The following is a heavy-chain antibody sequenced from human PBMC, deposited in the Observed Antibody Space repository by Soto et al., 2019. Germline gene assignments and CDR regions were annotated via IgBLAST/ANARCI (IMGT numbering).Heavy chain of an antibody. D-gene: IGHD2-2*01. J-gene: IGHJ4*02. V-gene: IGHV3-23*01. Sequence: EVQLLESGGGLVQPGGSLRLSCAASGFTVSNYDMSWVRQAPGKGLEWVSTISGGGGRIYYADSVKGRFTISRDNSRNTLYMQMNSLRSVDTAVYYCAKRPASLVCCDYWGKGTLVTVSS. CDR3: AKRPASLVCCDY. CDR1: GFTVSNYD. CDR2: ISGGGGRI.